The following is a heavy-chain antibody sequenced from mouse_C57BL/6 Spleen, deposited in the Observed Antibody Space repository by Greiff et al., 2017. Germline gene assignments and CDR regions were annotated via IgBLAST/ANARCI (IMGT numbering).Heavy chain of an antibody. CDR3: ARDYGLSEVFDY. CDR2: IYPGDGDT. V-gene: IGHV1-82*01. Sequence: QVQLQQSGPELVKPGASVKISCKASGYAFSSSWMNWVKQRPGKGLEWIGRIYPGDGDTNYNGKFKGKATLTAAKSSSTAYMQLRSLTSDDSAVYFCARDYGLSEVFDYWGQGTTLTVSS. J-gene: IGHJ2*01. CDR1: GYAFSSSW. D-gene: IGHD1-1*01.